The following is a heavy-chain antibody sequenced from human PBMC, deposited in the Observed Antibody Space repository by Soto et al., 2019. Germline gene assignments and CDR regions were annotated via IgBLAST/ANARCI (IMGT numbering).Heavy chain of an antibody. CDR3: VRDQYSGYDFAL. CDR2: IPSRGRP. J-gene: IGHJ5*02. CDR1: GASIAGGPYY. V-gene: IGHV4-30-4*01. D-gene: IGHD5-12*01. Sequence: PSETLSLTCSVSGASIAGGPYYWSWVRQPPGKGLEWIGYIPSRGRPFYNPSLTSRGTISADSSKNQLSLQLTSVTAADTAVYYCVRDQYSGYDFALWGQGNLVTVSS.